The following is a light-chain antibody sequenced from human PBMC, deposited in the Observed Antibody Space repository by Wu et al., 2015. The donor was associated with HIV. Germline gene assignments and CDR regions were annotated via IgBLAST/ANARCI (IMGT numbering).Light chain of an antibody. Sequence: DVQLTQSPSSLSASVGDSVTINCRASQGILNYLAWYQQKPGKVPKLLMYAASTLQSGVPGRFSGTESGTNFTLTITRLQPEDGATYYCHSYFSGPRAFGQGTEGGNQT. CDR2: AAS. J-gene: IGKJ1*01. CDR1: QGILNY. V-gene: IGKV1-27*01. CDR3: HSYFSGPRA.